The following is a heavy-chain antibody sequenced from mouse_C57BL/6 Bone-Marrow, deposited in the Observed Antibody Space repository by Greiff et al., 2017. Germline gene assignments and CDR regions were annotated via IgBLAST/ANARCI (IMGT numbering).Heavy chain of an antibody. CDR1: GYTFTSYW. CDR2: IYPGSGST. Sequence: QVQLQQPGAELVKPGASVKMSCKASGYTFTSYWITWVKQRPGQGLEWIGDIYPGSGSTNYTEKFKSKATLTVDTSSRTAYMQLSSLTSEDSAVYDCARESIYDGNYVVFAYWGQGTLVTVSA. D-gene: IGHD2-1*01. CDR3: ARESIYDGNYVVFAY. J-gene: IGHJ3*01. V-gene: IGHV1-55*01.